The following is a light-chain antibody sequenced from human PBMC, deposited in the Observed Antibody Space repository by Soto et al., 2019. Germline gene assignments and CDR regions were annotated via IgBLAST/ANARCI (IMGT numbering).Light chain of an antibody. CDR2: AAS. Sequence: DIQMTQSPSSLSASVGDRVTITCRASQGISNFLAWYQQKPGKVPKLLIYAASTLQSGVPSRFSGSGSGTDFTLTISSLQPEDVATDYCQKYHSAPSLTFGGGTKVEIK. CDR3: QKYHSAPSLT. V-gene: IGKV1-27*01. J-gene: IGKJ4*01. CDR1: QGISNF.